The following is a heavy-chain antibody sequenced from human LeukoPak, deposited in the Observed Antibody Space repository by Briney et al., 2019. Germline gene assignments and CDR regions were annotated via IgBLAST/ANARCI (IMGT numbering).Heavy chain of an antibody. J-gene: IGHJ4*02. V-gene: IGHV3-33*01. Sequence: GGSLRLSRAASGFTFSSYGMHWVRQAPGKGLEWVAVIWYDGSNKYYADSVKGRFTISRDNSKNTLYLQMNSLRAEDTAVYYCARDLTDFWSGRSVCFDYWGQGTLVTVSS. CDR1: GFTFSSYG. D-gene: IGHD3-3*01. CDR2: IWYDGSNK. CDR3: ARDLTDFWSGRSVCFDY.